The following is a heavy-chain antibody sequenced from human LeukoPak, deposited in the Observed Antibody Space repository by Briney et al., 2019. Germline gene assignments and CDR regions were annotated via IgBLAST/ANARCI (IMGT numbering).Heavy chain of an antibody. Sequence: GGSLRLSCAASGFTFSSYEMNWVHQAPGKGLEWVSYISSSGSTIYYADSVKGRFTISRDNAKNSLYLQMNSLRAEDTAVYYCARWIQTRGGYYWGQGTLVTVSS. J-gene: IGHJ4*02. D-gene: IGHD5-18*01. CDR2: ISSSGSTI. CDR3: ARWIQTRGGYY. CDR1: GFTFSSYE. V-gene: IGHV3-48*03.